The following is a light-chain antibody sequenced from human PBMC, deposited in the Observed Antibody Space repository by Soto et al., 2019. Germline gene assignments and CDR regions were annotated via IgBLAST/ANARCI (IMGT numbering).Light chain of an antibody. CDR2: RNN. Sequence: QSVLTQPPSASGTPGQRVTVSCSGSSSDLETNYVYWYQRLPGTAPKLLIFRNNQRPSGVPDRFSGSKSDTSASLAISGLRSEDEADYFCAAWDDSLSRVVFGGGTKVTVL. CDR1: SSDLETNY. J-gene: IGLJ3*02. CDR3: AAWDDSLSRVV. V-gene: IGLV1-47*01.